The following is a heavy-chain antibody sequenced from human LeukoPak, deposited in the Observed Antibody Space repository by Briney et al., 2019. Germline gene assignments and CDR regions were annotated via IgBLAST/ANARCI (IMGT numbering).Heavy chain of an antibody. Sequence: PSETLSLTCTVSGDSITGYYWSWIRQPPGKGLEWIGYIYDTGTNYNPSLKSRATIVVDTSKNQFSLNLRSVTAADTAVYWCATSLYYDSFDYWGQGTLVTVSS. CDR3: ATSLYYDSFDY. V-gene: IGHV4-59*01. CDR2: IYDTGT. J-gene: IGHJ4*02. CDR1: GDSITGYY. D-gene: IGHD5-12*01.